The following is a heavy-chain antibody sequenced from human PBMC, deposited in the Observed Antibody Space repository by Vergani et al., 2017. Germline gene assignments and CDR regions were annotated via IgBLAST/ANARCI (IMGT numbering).Heavy chain of an antibody. CDR1: GYGFSDYW. Sequence: VQLVQSGAEVKKPGESLKISCQASGYGFSDYWIGWVRQASGQGLEWMGWINPNRGDTGYAQKFQGRISITRDIAMSTVYMEVHSLKHEDTAVYYCARIGQLPDFYFDYWGQGTQVTVSS. CDR3: ARIGQLPDFYFDY. CDR2: INPNRGDT. V-gene: IGHV1-8*02. D-gene: IGHD1-1*01. J-gene: IGHJ4*02.